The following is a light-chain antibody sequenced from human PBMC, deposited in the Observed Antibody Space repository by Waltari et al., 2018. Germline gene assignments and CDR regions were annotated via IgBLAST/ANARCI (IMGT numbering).Light chain of an antibody. J-gene: IGKJ5*01. Sequence: DVQMTQSPSSLSVSVGDRVTITCQASQDIGNFLNWYQQKPGRAPQLLVYDASNLQTGVPSRFSGSGSGTDFTFTISSLQPEDVATYSCQQYNNLPITFGQGTRLEI. CDR3: QQYNNLPIT. V-gene: IGKV1-33*01. CDR2: DAS. CDR1: QDIGNF.